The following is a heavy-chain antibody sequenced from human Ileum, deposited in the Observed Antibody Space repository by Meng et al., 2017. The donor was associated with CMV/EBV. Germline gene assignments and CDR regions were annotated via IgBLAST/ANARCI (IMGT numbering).Heavy chain of an antibody. CDR3: AKELPRDHYAFDI. CDR2: IWYDGSNK. J-gene: IGHJ3*02. Sequence: GESLMISCAASGFTFSSYGMHLVRQAPGKGLEWVAVIWYDGSNKYYADSVKGRFTISRYNSKNTLYLQMNSLRAEDTAVYYCAKELPRDHYAFDIWGQGTMVTVSS. V-gene: IGHV3-33*06. CDR1: GFTFSSYG.